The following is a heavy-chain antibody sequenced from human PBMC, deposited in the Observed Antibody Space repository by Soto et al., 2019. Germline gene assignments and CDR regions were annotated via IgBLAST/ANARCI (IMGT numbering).Heavy chain of an antibody. Sequence: SETLSLTCTVSGASISTYYWSWIRQPPGKGLEWIAYIYYSGNTIYNPSVKSRVTISADKSISTAYLQWSSLKASDTAMYYCARLTDYAIPVWGQGTTVTVSS. CDR2: IYYSGNT. V-gene: IGHV4-59*12. CDR3: ARLTDYAIPV. D-gene: IGHD4-17*01. J-gene: IGHJ6*02. CDR1: GASISTYY.